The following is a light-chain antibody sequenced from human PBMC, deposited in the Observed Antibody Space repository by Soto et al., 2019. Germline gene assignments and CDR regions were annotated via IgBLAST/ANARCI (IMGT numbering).Light chain of an antibody. CDR2: GAS. J-gene: IGKJ3*01. CDR1: QSVSSSY. V-gene: IGKV3-20*01. CDR3: QQYRSSPPEFT. Sequence: EIVLTQSPGTLSLSPGERATLSCRASQSVSSSYLAWYQQRPGQAPRLLLFGASYRATGIPDRFSGSGSGTDFTLTISRLEPEDCAVYYCQQYRSSPPEFTFGPGTKVDSK.